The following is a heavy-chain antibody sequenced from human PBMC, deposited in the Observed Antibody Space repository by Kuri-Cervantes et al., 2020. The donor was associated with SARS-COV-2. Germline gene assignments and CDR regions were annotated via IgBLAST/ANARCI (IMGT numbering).Heavy chain of an antibody. CDR3: ARALGSGYNWFDP. CDR2: INPNSGGT. J-gene: IGHJ5*02. D-gene: IGHD3-10*01. CDR1: GYTFTGYY. V-gene: IGHV1-2*02. Sequence: ASVKVSCKASGYTFTGYYMHWVRQAPGQGLEWMRWINPNSGGTNYAQKFQGRVTMTRDTSISTAYMELSRLRSDDTAVYCCARALGSGYNWFDPWGQGTLVTVSS.